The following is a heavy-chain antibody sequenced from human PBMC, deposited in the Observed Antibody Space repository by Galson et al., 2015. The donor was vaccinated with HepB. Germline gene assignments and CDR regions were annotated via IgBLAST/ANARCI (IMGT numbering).Heavy chain of an antibody. J-gene: IGHJ2*01. D-gene: IGHD1-1*01. CDR1: GYTFSTYW. CDR2: VYGDDSDT. Sequence: QSGAEVKKPGESLKISCQGSGYTFSTYWIGWVRQKPGEGLEWMGIVYGDDSDTTYSPSFQGRVTISADKSITTAYLQWSSLNASDTAIYYCARRSANWPNWYFDFWGRGTLVTVSS. V-gene: IGHV5-51*03. CDR3: ARRSANWPNWYFDF.